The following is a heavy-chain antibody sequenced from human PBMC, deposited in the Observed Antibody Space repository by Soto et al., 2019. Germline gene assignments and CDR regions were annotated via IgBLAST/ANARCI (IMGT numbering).Heavy chain of an antibody. D-gene: IGHD6-6*01. CDR2: IYYSGST. CDR1: GGSITSGDYY. CDR3: AREKIAPRNYFDY. Sequence: SETLSLTCTVSGGSITSGDYYWTWIRQPPGKGLEYIGYIYYSGSTYYNPSLESRITISVDTSKNQFSLKLSSVTAADTAVYYCAREKIAPRNYFDYWGQGTLVTVSA. J-gene: IGHJ4*02. V-gene: IGHV4-30-4*01.